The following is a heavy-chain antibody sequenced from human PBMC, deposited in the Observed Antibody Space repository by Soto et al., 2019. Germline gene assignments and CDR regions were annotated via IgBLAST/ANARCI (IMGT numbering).Heavy chain of an antibody. CDR1: GDSITDYY. V-gene: IGHV4-59*01. J-gene: IGHJ4*02. Sequence: QVQLQESGPGLVKPSETLSLTGTVSGDSITDYYWSWIRESPGKGLEWIAYIHHTGTANYNPSLKRQVTISVDTSKSQFSLRLSSVTAADTAVYFCARYSVATIRFFDYWGQGTLVTVSS. CDR2: IHHTGTA. D-gene: IGHD5-12*01. CDR3: ARYSVATIRFFDY.